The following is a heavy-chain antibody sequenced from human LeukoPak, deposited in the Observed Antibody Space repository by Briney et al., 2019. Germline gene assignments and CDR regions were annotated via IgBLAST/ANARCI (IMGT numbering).Heavy chain of an antibody. V-gene: IGHV4-34*01. D-gene: IGHD4-17*01. CDR3: ARAVTTPFDY. Sequence: SETLSLTCAVYGGSFSGYYWSWIRQPPGKGLEWIGEINHSGSTNYNPSLKSRVTISVDTSKNQFSLKLSSVTAADTAVYYCARAVTTPFDYWGQGTLVTVSS. J-gene: IGHJ4*02. CDR2: INHSGST. CDR1: GGSFSGYY.